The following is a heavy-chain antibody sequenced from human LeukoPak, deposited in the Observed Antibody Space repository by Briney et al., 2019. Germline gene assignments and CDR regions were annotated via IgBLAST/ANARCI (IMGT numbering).Heavy chain of an antibody. CDR2: INHSGST. D-gene: IGHD2/OR15-2a*01. J-gene: IGHJ6*03. Sequence: PSETLSLTCAVYGGSFSGYYWSWIRQPPGKGLEWIGEINHSGSTNYNPSLKGRVTISVDTSKNQFSLKLSSVTAADTAVYYCAREIGYYMDVWGKGTTVTVSS. V-gene: IGHV4-34*01. CDR1: GGSFSGYY. CDR3: AREIGYYMDV.